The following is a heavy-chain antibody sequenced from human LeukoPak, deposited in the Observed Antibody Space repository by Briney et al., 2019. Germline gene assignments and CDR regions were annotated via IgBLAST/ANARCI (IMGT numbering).Heavy chain of an antibody. CDR1: GFTFSSYS. D-gene: IGHD5-12*01. J-gene: IGHJ4*02. CDR2: ISSGSSYI. Sequence: GGSLRLSCAASGFTFSSYSMNWVRQAPGKGLEWVSSISSGSSYIYCADSVKGRFTISRDNAKNSLYLQMNSLRAEDTAVYYCARDRNSGYDSSFDYWGQGTLVTVSS. V-gene: IGHV3-21*01. CDR3: ARDRNSGYDSSFDY.